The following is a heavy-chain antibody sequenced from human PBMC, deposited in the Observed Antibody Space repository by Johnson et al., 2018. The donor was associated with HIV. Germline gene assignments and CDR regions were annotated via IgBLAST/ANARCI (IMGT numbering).Heavy chain of an antibody. CDR1: GFIFSSYA. V-gene: IGHV3-64*01. D-gene: IGHD3-9*01. J-gene: IGHJ3*02. CDR3: ARGAGYFDWLSADEGFAFDI. Sequence: VQLVESGGGLVQPGGSLRLSCAASGFIFSSYAMHWVRQGPGKRLEFVSAISSNGGSTYYANSVKGIFTISRDNSKNTLYLQMGSLRTEDMAVYYCARGAGYFDWLSADEGFAFDIWGQGTMVTVSP. CDR2: ISSNGGST.